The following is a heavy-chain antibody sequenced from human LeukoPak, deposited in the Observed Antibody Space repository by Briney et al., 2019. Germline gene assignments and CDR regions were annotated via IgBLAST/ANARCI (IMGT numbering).Heavy chain of an antibody. Sequence: GGSLRLSCAASGFTFSDYYMSWIRQAPGKGLEWVSYISSSGSTIYYADSVKGRFTISRDNVKNSLYLQMNSLRAEDTAVYYCARSRAIPYFDYWGQGTLVTVSS. CDR1: GFTFSDYY. J-gene: IGHJ4*02. V-gene: IGHV3-11*01. D-gene: IGHD2-2*02. CDR3: ARSRAIPYFDY. CDR2: ISSSGSTI.